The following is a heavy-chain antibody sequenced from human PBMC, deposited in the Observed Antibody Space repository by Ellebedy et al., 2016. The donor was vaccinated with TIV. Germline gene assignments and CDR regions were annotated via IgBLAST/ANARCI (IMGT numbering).Heavy chain of an antibody. CDR1: GYSFTFYY. CDR3: ARDLSFDY. J-gene: IGHJ4*02. Sequence: ASVKVSCKASGYSFTFYYLHWVRQAPGQGLEWMGVINPSGGSTSYAQKFQGRVTMTRDTSTGTVYMELSSVRSEDTAVYYCARDLSFDYWGQGTLVTVSS. D-gene: IGHD2/OR15-2a*01. CDR2: INPSGGST. V-gene: IGHV1-46*01.